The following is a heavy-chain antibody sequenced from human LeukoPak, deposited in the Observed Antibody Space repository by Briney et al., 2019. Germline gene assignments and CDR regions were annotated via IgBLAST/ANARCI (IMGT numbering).Heavy chain of an antibody. CDR2: IWYDGSNK. Sequence: QPGGSLRLSCAASGFTFCSYGMHWVRQAPGKGLEWVAVIWYDGSNKYYADSVKGRFTISRDNSKNTLYLQMNSLRAEDTAVYYCARDLIGAAAGKSVGLRYWGQGTLVTVSS. J-gene: IGHJ4*02. CDR3: ARDLIGAAAGKSVGLRY. V-gene: IGHV3-33*01. D-gene: IGHD6-13*01. CDR1: GFTFCSYG.